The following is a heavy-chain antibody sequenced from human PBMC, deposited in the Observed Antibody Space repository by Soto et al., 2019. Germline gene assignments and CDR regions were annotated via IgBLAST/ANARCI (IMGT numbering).Heavy chain of an antibody. CDR2: IKTDGSEK. J-gene: IGHJ4*02. Sequence: EVQLVQSGGGLVQPGGSLRLSCAASGFTFTKSWMAWVRQAPGKGLEWVANIKTDGSEKYYVDSMKGRIAISRDNAKNSLYLQMNSLRAEDTAVYYCATSLRGNERPYFDYWGQGTLVTVSS. D-gene: IGHD2-8*01. V-gene: IGHV3-7*01. CDR3: ATSLRGNERPYFDY. CDR1: GFTFTKSW.